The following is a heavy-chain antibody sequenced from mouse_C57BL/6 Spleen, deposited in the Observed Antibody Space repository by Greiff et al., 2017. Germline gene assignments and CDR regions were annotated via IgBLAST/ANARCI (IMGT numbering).Heavy chain of an antibody. D-gene: IGHD2-4*01. CDR2: IYPYNGVS. J-gene: IGHJ2*01. CDR3: AMGLYDYDGYYFDY. CDR1: GYSFTGYY. V-gene: IGHV1-31*01. Sequence: VQLQQSGPELVKPGASVKISCKASGYSFTGYYMHWVKQSHGNILDWIGYIYPYNGVSSYNQKFKGKATLTVEKSSSTAYMELRSLTSEDSAVYYCAMGLYDYDGYYFDYWGQGTTLTVSS.